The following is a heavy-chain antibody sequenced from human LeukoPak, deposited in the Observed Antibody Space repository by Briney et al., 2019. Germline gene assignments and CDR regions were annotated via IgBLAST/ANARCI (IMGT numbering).Heavy chain of an antibody. V-gene: IGHV1-2*02. J-gene: IGHJ4*02. D-gene: IGHD3-22*01. Sequence: GASVKVSCKASGYTFTDSYMHWVRQAPGQGGERMGWINPNSGGTDYPQKFQRTVTTTRDTSISTAYMDLSRLRSDDTAVYYCSRGSDSSAYPDYYFDYWGQGTLVTVSS. CDR3: SRGSDSSAYPDYYFDY. CDR2: INPNSGGT. CDR1: GYTFTDSY.